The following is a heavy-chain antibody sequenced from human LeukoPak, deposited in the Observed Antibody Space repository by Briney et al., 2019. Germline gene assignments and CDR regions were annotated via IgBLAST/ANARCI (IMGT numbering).Heavy chain of an antibody. J-gene: IGHJ1*01. V-gene: IGHV1-2*02. Sequence: ASVKVSCKASGYTFTGYHMHWVRQAPGQGLEWMGWINPNSGGTNYAQKFQGRVTMTRDTSISTTYMELSRLRSDDTAVYYCARVSVAPGSPEYFQHWGQGTLVTVSS. CDR3: ARVSVAPGSPEYFQH. D-gene: IGHD6-19*01. CDR1: GYTFTGYH. CDR2: INPNSGGT.